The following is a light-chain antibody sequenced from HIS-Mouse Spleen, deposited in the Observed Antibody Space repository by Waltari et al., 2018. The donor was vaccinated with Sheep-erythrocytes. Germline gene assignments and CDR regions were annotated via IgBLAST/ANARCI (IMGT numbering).Light chain of an antibody. CDR3: CSYAGSYNHV. CDR1: SSAVGGYNY. CDR2: DVS. Sequence: QSALTQPRSVSGSPGQSVTISCPGTSSAVGGYNYVSLYQQHPGKAPKLMIYDVSKRPSGVPDRFSGSKSGNTASLTISGLQAEDEADYYCCSYAGSYNHVFATGTKVTV. J-gene: IGLJ1*01. V-gene: IGLV2-11*01.